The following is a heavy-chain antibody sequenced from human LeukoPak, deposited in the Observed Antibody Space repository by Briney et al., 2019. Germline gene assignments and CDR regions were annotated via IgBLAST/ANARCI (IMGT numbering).Heavy chain of an antibody. CDR1: GGSISSYY. V-gene: IGHV4-59*01. J-gene: IGHJ4*02. CDR3: ARASQRITIFGVVPRYSDY. Sequence: PSETLSLTCTVSGGSISSYYWSWIRQPPGKGLEWIGYIFYSGSTNYNPSLKSRVTISVDTSKNQFSLKLSSVTAADTAMYYCARASQRITIFGVVPRYSDYWGQGTLVTVSS. D-gene: IGHD3-3*01. CDR2: IFYSGST.